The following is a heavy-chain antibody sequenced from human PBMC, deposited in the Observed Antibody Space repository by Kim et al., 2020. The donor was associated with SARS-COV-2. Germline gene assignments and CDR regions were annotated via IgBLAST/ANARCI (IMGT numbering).Heavy chain of an antibody. CDR2: IDPSDSYT. CDR1: GYSFTSYW. V-gene: IGHV5-10-1*01. J-gene: IGHJ5*02. D-gene: IGHD3-10*01. Sequence: GESLKISCKGSGYSFTSYWISWVRQMPGKGLEWMGRIDPSDSYTNYSPSFQGHVTISADKSISTAYLQWSSLKASDTAMYYCARGAYYYGSGSNSGWFDPWGQGTLVTVSS. CDR3: ARGAYYYGSGSNSGWFDP.